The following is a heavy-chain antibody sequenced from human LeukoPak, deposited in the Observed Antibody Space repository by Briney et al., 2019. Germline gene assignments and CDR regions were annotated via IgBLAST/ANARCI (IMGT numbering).Heavy chain of an antibody. Sequence: GGSLRLSCAASGFTFSSYAMRWVRQAPGKGLEWVSYISSSGSTIYYADSVKGRFTISRHNAKNSLYLQMNSVRAEDTAVYYCERDFTKIGGYERPDNWFDPWGQGTLVTVSS. J-gene: IGHJ5*02. V-gene: IGHV3-48*03. CDR3: ERDFTKIGGYERPDNWFDP. CDR1: GFTFSSYA. D-gene: IGHD5-12*01. CDR2: ISSSGSTI.